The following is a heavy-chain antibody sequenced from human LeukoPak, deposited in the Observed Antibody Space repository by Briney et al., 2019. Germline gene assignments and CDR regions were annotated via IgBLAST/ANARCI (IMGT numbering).Heavy chain of an antibody. Sequence: SETLSLTCTVSGGSISSYYWSWIRQPPGKGLEWIGYIYYSGSTNYNPSLKSRVTISVDTSKNQFSLKLSPVTAADTAVYYCARVGRSGWYGKTGVDYWGQGTLVTVSS. D-gene: IGHD6-19*01. J-gene: IGHJ4*02. CDR1: GGSISSYY. V-gene: IGHV4-59*01. CDR3: ARVGRSGWYGKTGVDY. CDR2: IYYSGST.